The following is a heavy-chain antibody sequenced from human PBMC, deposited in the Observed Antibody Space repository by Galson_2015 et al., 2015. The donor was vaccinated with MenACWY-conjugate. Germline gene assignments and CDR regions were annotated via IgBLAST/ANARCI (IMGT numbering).Heavy chain of an antibody. J-gene: IGHJ4*02. CDR3: AREGSDQNFDY. CDR2: VNPNSGGT. V-gene: IGHV1-2*05. Sequence: SVKVSCKASGYTFTGYYIHWVRQAPGQGLEWMGRVNPNSGGTNYAQKFQGRVTTTRDTSISTAYMELSSLRSDDTVVYYCAREGSDQNFDYWGQGTLVTVSS. CDR1: GYTFTGYY. D-gene: IGHD2-21*02.